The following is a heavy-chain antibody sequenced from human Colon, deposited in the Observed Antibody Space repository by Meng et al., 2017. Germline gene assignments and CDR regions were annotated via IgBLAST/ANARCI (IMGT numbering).Heavy chain of an antibody. CDR3: ARGPLDY. CDR1: GGSVSSGSYY. Sequence: QVPLQAAGPGMVRPSETLSLTCTVSGGSVSSGSYYWSWIRQPPGKGLEWTGYIYYTGSTNYNPSLKSRVTISVDTSKNQFSLKLSSVTAADTAVYYCARGPLDYWGQGTLVTVSS. CDR2: IYYTGST. V-gene: IGHV4-61*01. J-gene: IGHJ4*02.